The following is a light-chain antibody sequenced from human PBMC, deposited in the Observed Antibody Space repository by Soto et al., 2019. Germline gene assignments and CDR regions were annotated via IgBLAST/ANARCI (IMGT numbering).Light chain of an antibody. CDR3: QQLNTYPLIT. Sequence: DIQLTQSPSFLSASVVDRVTITCRASQGVSRYLAWYQQKPGKAPKLLIYAASTLQSGVPSRFSGSGSGTEYTLTISSLQPEDFATYYCQQLNTYPLITFGQGTRLEIK. CDR2: AAS. V-gene: IGKV1-9*01. CDR1: QGVSRY. J-gene: IGKJ5*01.